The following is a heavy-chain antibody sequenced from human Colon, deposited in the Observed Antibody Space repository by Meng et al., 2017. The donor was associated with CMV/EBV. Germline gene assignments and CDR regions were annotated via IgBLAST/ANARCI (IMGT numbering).Heavy chain of an antibody. D-gene: IGHD3-10*01. CDR1: GYSFFRYA. CDR2: INTNTGNP. J-gene: IGHJ4*02. Sequence: SGYSFFRYAMHWVRQAPGQGLEWMGWINTNTGNPTSAQRFTGRFVFSSDTSVSPASLQIYSLKAEDPGVYYCAREYYGSASYYNFDYWGQGTLVTVSS. V-gene: IGHV7-4-1*01. CDR3: AREYYGSASYYNFDY.